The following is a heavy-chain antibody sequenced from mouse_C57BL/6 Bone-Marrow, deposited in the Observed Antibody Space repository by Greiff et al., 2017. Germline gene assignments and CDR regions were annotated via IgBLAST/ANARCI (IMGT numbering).Heavy chain of an antibody. V-gene: IGHV1-42*01. J-gene: IGHJ4*01. CDR1: GYSFTGYY. CDR2: INPSTGGT. D-gene: IGHD2-4*01. Sequence: EVQLQESGPELVKPGASVKISCKASGYSFTGYYMNWVKQSPEKSLEWIGEINPSTGGTTYNQKFKAKATLTVDKSSSTAYMQLKSLTSEDSAVYYCARGGYDYDGPYYYAMDYWGQGTSVTVSS. CDR3: ARGGYDYDGPYYYAMDY.